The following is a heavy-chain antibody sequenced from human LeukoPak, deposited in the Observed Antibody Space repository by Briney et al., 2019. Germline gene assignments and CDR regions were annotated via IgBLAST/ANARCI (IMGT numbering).Heavy chain of an antibody. Sequence: SETLSLTCTVSGGSISSYHWSWIRQPPGKGLEWIGYIYYSGSTNYNPSLKSRVTISVDTSKNQFSLKLSSVTAADTAVYYCARLLGYSGYVGYWGQGTLVTVSS. D-gene: IGHD5-12*01. CDR1: GGSISSYH. V-gene: IGHV4-59*08. CDR3: ARLLGYSGYVGY. CDR2: IYYSGST. J-gene: IGHJ4*02.